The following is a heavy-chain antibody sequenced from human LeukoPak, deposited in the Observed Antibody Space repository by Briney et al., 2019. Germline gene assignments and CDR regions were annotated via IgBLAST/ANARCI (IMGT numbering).Heavy chain of an antibody. CDR2: IYSGGST. V-gene: IGHV3-53*01. Sequence: PGGSLRLSCAASGFTFSSYAMSWVRQAPGKGLEWVSVIYSGGSTYYADSVKGRFTISRDNSKNTLYLQMNSLRAEDTAVYYCARSHCSGGSCRENFQHWGQGTLVTVSS. CDR1: GFTFSSYA. CDR3: ARSHCSGGSCRENFQH. D-gene: IGHD2-15*01. J-gene: IGHJ1*01.